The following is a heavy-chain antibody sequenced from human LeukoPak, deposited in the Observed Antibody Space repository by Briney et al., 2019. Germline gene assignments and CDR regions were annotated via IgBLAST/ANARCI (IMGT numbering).Heavy chain of an antibody. CDR3: AKYSWSDLGEFDY. CDR2: ISGSGGST. CDR1: GFTFCRYA. Sequence: GGSLRLSCAASGFTFCRYAMSCVRHAPGKGREWVSAISGSGGSTYYADSVKGRFTISRDNSKNTLYLQMNSLRAEDTGVYYCAKYSWSDLGEFDYWGQGTLVTVSS. J-gene: IGHJ4*02. V-gene: IGHV3-23*01. D-gene: IGHD1-20*01.